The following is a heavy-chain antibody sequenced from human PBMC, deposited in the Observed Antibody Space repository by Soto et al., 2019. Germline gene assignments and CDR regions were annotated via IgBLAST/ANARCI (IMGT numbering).Heavy chain of an antibody. V-gene: IGHV1-24*01. CDR3: ATVPPEWYYDILPA. Sequence: GASVKVSCEVSGYTLTELSMHWVRQAPGKGLEWMGGFDPEDGETIYAQKFQGRVTMTEDTSTDTAYMELSSLRSEDTAVYYCATVPPEWYYDILPAWGQGTLVTVSS. CDR1: GYTLTELS. CDR2: FDPEDGET. D-gene: IGHD3-9*01. J-gene: IGHJ5*02.